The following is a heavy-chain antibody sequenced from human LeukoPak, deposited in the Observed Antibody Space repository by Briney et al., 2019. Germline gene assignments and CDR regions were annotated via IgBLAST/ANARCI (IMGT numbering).Heavy chain of an antibody. CDR3: ARAPRNSSTMLDF. V-gene: IGHV1-46*01. Sequence: ASVTVSSKASGYTFTSCWIQWVRQAPGQGLEWMGLINCDDGSTAYAPKFQGRVIMTRDTSTSTAYMDLSSLRSDDTAVYHCARAPRNSSTMLDFWGQGTLVSVSS. CDR1: GYTFTSCW. J-gene: IGHJ4*02. D-gene: IGHD6-13*01. CDR2: INCDDGST.